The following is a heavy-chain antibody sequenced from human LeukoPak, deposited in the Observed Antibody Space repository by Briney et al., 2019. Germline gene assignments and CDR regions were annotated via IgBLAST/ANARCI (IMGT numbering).Heavy chain of an antibody. CDR3: ARRVNYYFDY. Sequence: PGGSLRLYCAASGLIVSNYYMIWVRQAPGKGLEWVSFIYSGGTIYYTDSVKGRFTISRDNSKNPLYLQMNSLRAEDTAVYYCARRVNYYFDYWGQGTLVTVSS. J-gene: IGHJ4*02. V-gene: IGHV3-53*01. CDR1: GLIVSNYY. CDR2: IYSGGTI. D-gene: IGHD5-24*01.